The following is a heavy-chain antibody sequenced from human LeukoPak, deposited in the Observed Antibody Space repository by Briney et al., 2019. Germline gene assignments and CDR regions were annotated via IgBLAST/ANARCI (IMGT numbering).Heavy chain of an antibody. CDR1: GGSISSYY. Sequence: SETLSLTCTVSGGSISSYYWSWIRQPPGKGLEWIGSIYYSGNAYYNPSLKGRVTIFVDTSKNQFSLKLSSVTAADTAVYYCASSHMLQYCTRSTCGRDFDYWGQGALVTVSS. CDR2: IYYSGNA. J-gene: IGHJ4*02. V-gene: IGHV4-39*07. CDR3: ASSHMLQYCTRSTCGRDFDY. D-gene: IGHD2-8*01.